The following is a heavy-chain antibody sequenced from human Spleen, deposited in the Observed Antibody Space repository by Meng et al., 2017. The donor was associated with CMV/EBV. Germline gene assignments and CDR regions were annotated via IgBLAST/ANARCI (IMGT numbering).Heavy chain of an antibody. V-gene: IGHV3-20*01. D-gene: IGHD3-10*01. Sequence: GGSLRLSCAASGFAFGNYGIIWVRQAPGKGLEWVSGINWNGDTTGYADSVKGRFTISRDNAKNSLYLQMNSLRVEDTALYHCAREKYASGSYVLNVYDIWGQGTMVTVSS. J-gene: IGHJ3*02. CDR1: GFAFGNYG. CDR3: AREKYASGSYVLNVYDI. CDR2: INWNGDTT.